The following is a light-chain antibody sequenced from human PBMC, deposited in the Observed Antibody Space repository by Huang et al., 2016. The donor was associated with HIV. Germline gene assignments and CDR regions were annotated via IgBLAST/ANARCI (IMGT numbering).Light chain of an antibody. CDR3: MQGSHWPIT. CDR2: KVS. J-gene: IGKJ5*01. Sequence: DVVMTQSPLSLPVTLGQPASISCRSSQSLVHSDGNTYLNWFQQRPGQSPRRLIYKVSTRYSGVPERFSGSGSGTDFTLKISRVEAEDVGVYYCMQGSHWPITFGQGTRLEIK. CDR1: QSLVHSDGNTY. V-gene: IGKV2-30*02.